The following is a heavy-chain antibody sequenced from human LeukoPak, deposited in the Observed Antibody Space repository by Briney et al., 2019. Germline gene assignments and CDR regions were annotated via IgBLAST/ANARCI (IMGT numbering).Heavy chain of an antibody. J-gene: IGHJ4*02. D-gene: IGHD3-22*01. V-gene: IGHV3-48*01. CDR1: GFIFSSYS. CDR2: ISSSSGTI. CDR3: VRDFHVRLYDTGGYSY. Sequence: GGSLRLSCAASGFIFSSYSMNWVRQAPGKGLEWMSYISSSSGTIYYADYVKGRFTISRDNAKTSLYLQVNSLRSEAAVVYYCVRDFHVRLYDTGGYSYWGKGTLVTVSS.